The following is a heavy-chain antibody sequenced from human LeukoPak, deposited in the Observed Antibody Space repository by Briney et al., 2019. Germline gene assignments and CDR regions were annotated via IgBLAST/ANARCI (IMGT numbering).Heavy chain of an antibody. CDR2: ISPYNGNT. Sequence: GASVRVSFKASGYTFIIYGISWVRQAPGQGREWMGWISPYNGNTNYAQILQDRVTMTADTSTSAAYMELRSLRSDDTAVYYCARDQRTWLHDAFDIWGQGTMVTVSS. CDR1: GYTFIIYG. D-gene: IGHD3-9*01. V-gene: IGHV1-18*01. J-gene: IGHJ3*02. CDR3: ARDQRTWLHDAFDI.